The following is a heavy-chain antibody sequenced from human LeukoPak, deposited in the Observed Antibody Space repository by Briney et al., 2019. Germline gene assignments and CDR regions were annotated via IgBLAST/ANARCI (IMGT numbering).Heavy chain of an antibody. CDR3: ARGRYSYGYYFDY. J-gene: IGHJ4*02. CDR1: RYTFTGYY. V-gene: IGHV1-2*02. CDR2: INPNSGVT. D-gene: IGHD5-18*01. Sequence: ASVKVSCKASRYTFTGYYMHWVRQAPGQGLEWMGWINPNSGVTDYAQNFQGRVTMTRDTSISTAYVELSRLRSDDTAVYYCARGRYSYGYYFDYWGQGTLVTVSS.